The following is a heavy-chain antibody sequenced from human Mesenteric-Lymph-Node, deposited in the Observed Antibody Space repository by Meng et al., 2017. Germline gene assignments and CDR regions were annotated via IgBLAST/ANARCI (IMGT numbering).Heavy chain of an antibody. CDR2: IYYSGST. CDR1: GGSISSSSYY. V-gene: IGHV4-39*07. CDR3: ARDHGSSSWYSAYYYYYGMDV. J-gene: IGHJ6*02. D-gene: IGHD6-13*01. Sequence: SETLSLTCTVSGGSISSSSYYWGWIRQPPGKGLEWMGSIYYSGSTYYNPSLKCRVTISVDTSKNQFSLKLSSVTAADTAVYYCARDHGSSSWYSAYYYYYGMDVWGQGTTVTVSS.